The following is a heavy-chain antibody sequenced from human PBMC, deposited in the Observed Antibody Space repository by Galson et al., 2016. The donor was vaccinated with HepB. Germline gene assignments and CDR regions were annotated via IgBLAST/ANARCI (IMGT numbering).Heavy chain of an antibody. D-gene: IGHD1-26*01. CDR1: GFTFSDYY. Sequence: SLRLSCAASGFTFSDYYMSWIRQAPGKGLEWLSYISGSGSSIYYTDSVKGRITVSRDNAKNSMDLEMNSLRAEDTAVYYCARNGRYPTVGAKTVYDWGQGTLVTVSS. V-gene: IGHV3-11*01. J-gene: IGHJ4*02. CDR2: ISGSGSSI. CDR3: ARNGRYPTVGAKTVYD.